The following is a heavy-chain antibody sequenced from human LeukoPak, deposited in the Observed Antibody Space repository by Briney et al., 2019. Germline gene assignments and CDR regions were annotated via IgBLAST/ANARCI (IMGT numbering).Heavy chain of an antibody. J-gene: IGHJ6*02. Sequence: ASVKVSCKASGYTFTSYGISWVRQAPGQGLEWMGWISAYNGNTNYAQKLQGRVTMTTDTSTSTAYMELRSLRSDDTAVYYCARGDNYYDSSGYISDGMDVWGQGTTVTVSS. V-gene: IGHV1-18*01. CDR2: ISAYNGNT. CDR3: ARGDNYYDSSGYISDGMDV. D-gene: IGHD3-22*01. CDR1: GYTFTSYG.